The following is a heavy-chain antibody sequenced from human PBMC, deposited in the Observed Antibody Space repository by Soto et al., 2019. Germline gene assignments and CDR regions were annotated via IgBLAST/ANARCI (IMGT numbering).Heavy chain of an antibody. J-gene: IGHJ6*03. CDR3: ARSRGGTYDFWSGYYYYYMAV. V-gene: IGHV1-18*01. D-gene: IGHD3-3*01. Sequence: QVQLVQSGAEVKKPGASVKVSCKASGYTFTSYGISWVRQAPGQGLEWMGWISAYNGNTNYAQKLQGRVTMTTDTSTSTAYMELRSLRSDDTAVYYCARSRGGTYDFWSGYYYYYMAVWGKGTTVNVSS. CDR1: GYTFTSYG. CDR2: ISAYNGNT.